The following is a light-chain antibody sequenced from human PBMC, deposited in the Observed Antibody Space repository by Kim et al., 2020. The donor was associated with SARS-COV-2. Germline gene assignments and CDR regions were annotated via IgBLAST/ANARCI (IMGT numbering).Light chain of an antibody. CDR2: WAS. V-gene: IGKV4-1*01. CDR3: QQYYSTPWT. CDR1: QSVLYSSNNKSY. Sequence: TINCKSSQSVLYSSNNKSYLAWYQQKPGQPPKLLIYWASTRESGVPDRFSGSGSGTDFTLTISSLQAEDVAVYYCQQYYSTPWTFGQGTKVDIK. J-gene: IGKJ1*01.